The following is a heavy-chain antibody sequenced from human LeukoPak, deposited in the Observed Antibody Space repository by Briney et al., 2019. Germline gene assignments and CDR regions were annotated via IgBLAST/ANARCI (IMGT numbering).Heavy chain of an antibody. V-gene: IGHV4-30-2*01. Sequence: SETLSLTCAVSGDSISSDGYSWSWIRQPPGKGLEWIGYIYHSGSTYYNLSLKSRVTILLDRSKNQFSLKLSSVTAADTAVYYCARGGDASGWLFDYWGQGTLVTVSS. CDR2: IYHSGST. CDR1: GDSISSDGYS. CDR3: ARGGDASGWLFDY. D-gene: IGHD6-19*01. J-gene: IGHJ4*02.